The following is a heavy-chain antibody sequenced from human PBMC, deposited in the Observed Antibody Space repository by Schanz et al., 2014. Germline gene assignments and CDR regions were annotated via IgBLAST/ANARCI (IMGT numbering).Heavy chain of an antibody. V-gene: IGHV3-21*01. D-gene: IGHD6-13*01. Sequence: VQLVESGGGLVKPGGSLRLSCAASGFTFSSYSMNWVRQAPGKGLEWVSSISSSGSYIHYADSVKGRFTISRDNAKNTLYLQMNSLRAEDTAVYYCAREEGWGRAAAGPKHYYYGMDVWGQGTTVTVSS. CDR3: AREEGWGRAAAGPKHYYYGMDV. J-gene: IGHJ6*02. CDR1: GFTFSSYS. CDR2: ISSSGSYI.